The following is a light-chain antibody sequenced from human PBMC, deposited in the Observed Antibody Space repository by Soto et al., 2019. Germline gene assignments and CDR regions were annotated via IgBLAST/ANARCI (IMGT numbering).Light chain of an antibody. CDR3: QQYGSSPLT. J-gene: IGKJ4*01. CDR1: QSVSSSF. Sequence: EIVLTQSPGTLSLSPGERATLSCRASQSVSSSFLAWYQQKPGQAPRLLVYGASSRATAIPDRFSGSGSGTDFTLNISRLEPEDFAVYYCQQYGSSPLTFGGGTKVEIK. V-gene: IGKV3-20*01. CDR2: GAS.